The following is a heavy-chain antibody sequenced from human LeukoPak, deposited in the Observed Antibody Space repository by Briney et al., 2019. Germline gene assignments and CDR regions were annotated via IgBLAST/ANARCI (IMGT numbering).Heavy chain of an antibody. Sequence: ASVKVSCKASGYTFSSYYMHWVRQAPGQGLEWVGIINPSGGSTSYAQKFLGRVTMTRDTSTSTVYIELRSQRSEATAMYLYTRGYDADSSARLVPWGQGTLVTVSS. CDR2: INPSGGST. V-gene: IGHV1-46*03. CDR3: TRGYDADSSARLVP. CDR1: GYTFSSYY. J-gene: IGHJ5*02. D-gene: IGHD3-22*01.